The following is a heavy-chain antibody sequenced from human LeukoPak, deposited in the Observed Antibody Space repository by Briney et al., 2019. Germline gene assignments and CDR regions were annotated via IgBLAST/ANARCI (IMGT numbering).Heavy chain of an antibody. V-gene: IGHV3-21*01. Sequence: GGSLRLSCAASGFTFSSYSMNWVRQAPGKGLEWVSSISSSSSYIYYADSVKGRFTISRDNAKNSLYLQMNSLRAEDTAVYYWARDYYESSGYYGIIDYWGQGTLVTVSS. CDR1: GFTFSSYS. CDR2: ISSSSSYI. D-gene: IGHD3-22*01. CDR3: ARDYYESSGYYGIIDY. J-gene: IGHJ4*02.